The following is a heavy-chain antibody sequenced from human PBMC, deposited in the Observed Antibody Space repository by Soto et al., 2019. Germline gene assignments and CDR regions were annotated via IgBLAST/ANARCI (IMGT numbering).Heavy chain of an antibody. V-gene: IGHV6-1*01. Sequence: PSQTLSLTCAISGDSVSSYSVVWNWIRQSPSGGLEWLGRTYYRSKWYSEYAISVQSRITVNADTSKNQVSLQLDSVTPDDTAVYYCARLIGNNWFEYWGQGTPVTVSS. J-gene: IGHJ5*01. CDR2: TYYRSKWYS. D-gene: IGHD2-8*01. CDR1: GDSVSSYSVV. CDR3: ARLIGNNWFEY.